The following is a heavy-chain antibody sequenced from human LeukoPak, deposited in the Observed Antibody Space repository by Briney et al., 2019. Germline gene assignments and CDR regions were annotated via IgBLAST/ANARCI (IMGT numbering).Heavy chain of an antibody. Sequence: GGSLRLSCAASGFTFSIYAMSWVRQAPGKGLEWISAITGNGGNIYYADSVKGRFTISRDNSKNTLYLQMNSLGVEDTAVYYCARDIRQGNKGNWFDPWGQGSLVTVSS. D-gene: IGHD5-12*01. V-gene: IGHV3-23*01. CDR3: ARDIRQGNKGNWFDP. CDR1: GFTFSIYA. CDR2: ITGNGGNI. J-gene: IGHJ5*02.